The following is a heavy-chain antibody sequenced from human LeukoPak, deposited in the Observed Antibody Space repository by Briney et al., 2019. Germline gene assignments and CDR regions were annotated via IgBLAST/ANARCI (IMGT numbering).Heavy chain of an antibody. CDR1: GGSISSSSYY. V-gene: IGHV4-39*07. Sequence: ETLSLTCTVSGGSISSSSYYWGWIRQPPGKGLEWIGSIYYSGSTYYNPSLKSRVTISVDTSKNQFSLKLSSVTAADTAVYYCARDTGELSEIWGQGTMVTVSS. CDR2: IYYSGST. CDR3: ARDTGELSEI. J-gene: IGHJ3*02. D-gene: IGHD3-16*02.